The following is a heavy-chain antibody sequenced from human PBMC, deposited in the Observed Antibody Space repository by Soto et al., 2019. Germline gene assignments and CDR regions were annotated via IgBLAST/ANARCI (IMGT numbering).Heavy chain of an antibody. J-gene: IGHJ4*02. CDR1: GFNFNTFT. V-gene: IGHV3-21*01. D-gene: IGHD5-18*01. CDR2: ISSSSSYI. Sequence: GGSLRLSCTASGFNFNTFTMNWVRQAPGKGLEWVSSISSSSSYIYYADSVKGRFTISRDNAKNSLYLQMNSLRAEDTAVYYCARVQRGYSYGYGDYWGQGTLVTVSS. CDR3: ARVQRGYSYGYGDY.